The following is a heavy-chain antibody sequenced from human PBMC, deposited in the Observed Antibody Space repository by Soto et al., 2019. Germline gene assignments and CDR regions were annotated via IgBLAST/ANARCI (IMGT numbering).Heavy chain of an antibody. CDR1: GGSISSGVYY. CDR3: ARGAGGSSSYIDY. J-gene: IGHJ4*02. V-gene: IGHV4-31*03. CDR2: IYYSGST. D-gene: IGHD6-19*01. Sequence: SETLSLTCTVSGGSISSGVYYWSWIRQLPGKGLEWIAYIYYSGSTYYNPSLKSRVTISVDTSKSQFSLKLSSVTAADTAVYYCARGAGGSSSYIDYWGQGTLVTVSS.